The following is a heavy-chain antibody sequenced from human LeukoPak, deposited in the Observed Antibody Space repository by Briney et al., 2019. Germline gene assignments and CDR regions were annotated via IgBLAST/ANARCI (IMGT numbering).Heavy chain of an antibody. CDR2: ISSSSSYI. V-gene: IGHV3-11*06. D-gene: IGHD3-10*01. CDR1: GFTFRDYY. CDR3: ARRGAPYYGSGSPDF. J-gene: IGHJ4*02. Sequence: GGSLRLSCVASGFTFRDYYMSWIRRAPGKGLEWVSYISSSSSYIDYADSVKGRFTISRDNAKNSLYLQMNSLRAEDTAVYYCARRGAPYYGSGSPDFWGQGTLVTVSS.